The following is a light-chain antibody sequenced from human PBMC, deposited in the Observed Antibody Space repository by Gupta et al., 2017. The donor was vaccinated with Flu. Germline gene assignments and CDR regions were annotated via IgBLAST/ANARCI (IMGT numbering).Light chain of an antibody. CDR2: GNS. CDR1: SSNIGSNN. Sequence: VTISCSGSSSNIGSNNVDWYQQVPGTAPKLLIYGNSQRPSGGPDRFSGSKSGTSASLAISGLQSEEEADYYCAAWDDSLNGHYVFGTGTKVTAL. CDR3: AAWDDSLNGHYV. J-gene: IGLJ1*01. V-gene: IGLV1-44*01.